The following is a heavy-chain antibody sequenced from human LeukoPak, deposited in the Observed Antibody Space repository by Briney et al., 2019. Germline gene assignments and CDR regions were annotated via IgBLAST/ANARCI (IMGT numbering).Heavy chain of an antibody. CDR1: GFTFSSYG. CDR2: IWDDGSNK. CDR3: AIVQGRFYGSGSYLGVDY. V-gene: IGHV3-30*02. D-gene: IGHD3-10*01. Sequence: PGGSLRLSCAASGFTFSSYGMHWVRQAPGKGLEWVADIWDDGSNKYYADSVKGRFTISRANSKNTVYLQMNSLGAEDKAVYYCAIVQGRFYGSGSYLGVDYWGQGTLVTVLS. J-gene: IGHJ4*02.